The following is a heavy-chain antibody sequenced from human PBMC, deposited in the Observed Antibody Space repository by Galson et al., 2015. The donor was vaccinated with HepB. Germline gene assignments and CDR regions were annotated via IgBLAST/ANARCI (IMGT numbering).Heavy chain of an antibody. CDR3: ATTTVTGGGGYYYYYYMDV. Sequence: SVKVSCKVSGYTLTELSMHWVRQAPGKGLEWMGGFDPEDGETIYAQKFQGRVTMTEDTSTDTAYMELSSLRSEDTAVYYCATTTVTGGGGYYYYYYMDVWGKGTTVTVSS. V-gene: IGHV1-24*01. CDR2: FDPEDGET. CDR1: GYTLTELS. J-gene: IGHJ6*03. D-gene: IGHD4-11*01.